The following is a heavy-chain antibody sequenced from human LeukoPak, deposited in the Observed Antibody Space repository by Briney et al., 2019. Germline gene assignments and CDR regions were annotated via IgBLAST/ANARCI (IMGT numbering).Heavy chain of an antibody. J-gene: IGHJ5*02. CDR3: AGDRIPITIFGFDP. D-gene: IGHD3-3*01. V-gene: IGHV1-2*02. CDR2: INPNSGGT. CDR1: GYTFTSYG. Sequence: ASVKVSCKASGYTFTSYGISWVRQAPGQGLEWMGWINPNSGGTNYAQKFQGRVTMTRDTSISTAYMELSRLRSDDTAVYYCAGDRIPITIFGFDPWGQGTLVTVSS.